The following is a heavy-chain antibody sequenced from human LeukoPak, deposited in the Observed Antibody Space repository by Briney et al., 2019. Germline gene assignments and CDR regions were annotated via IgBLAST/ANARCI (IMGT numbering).Heavy chain of an antibody. J-gene: IGHJ6*03. Sequence: ASVKVSCKASGYTFTSYGISWVRQAPGQGLEWMGWISAYNGNTNYAQKLQGRVTMTTDTSTSTAYMELRSLRSDDTAVYYCARSKTYYDILTGYWDYYYYMDVWGKGTTVTISS. CDR2: ISAYNGNT. CDR3: ARSKTYYDILTGYWDYYYYMDV. CDR1: GYTFTSYG. D-gene: IGHD3-9*01. V-gene: IGHV1-18*01.